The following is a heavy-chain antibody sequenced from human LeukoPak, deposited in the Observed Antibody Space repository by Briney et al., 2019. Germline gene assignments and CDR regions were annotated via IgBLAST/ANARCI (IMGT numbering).Heavy chain of an antibody. CDR3: ARRLLWFGELWLDP. J-gene: IGHJ5*02. CDR1: GGSISSGGYY. V-gene: IGHV4-31*03. D-gene: IGHD3-10*01. CDR2: IYYSGST. Sequence: SETLSLTCTVSGGSISSGGYYWSWIRQHPGKGLEWIGYIYYSGSTYYNPSLKSRVTISVDTSKNQFSLKLSSMTAADTAVYYCARRLLWFGELWLDPWGQGTLVTVSS.